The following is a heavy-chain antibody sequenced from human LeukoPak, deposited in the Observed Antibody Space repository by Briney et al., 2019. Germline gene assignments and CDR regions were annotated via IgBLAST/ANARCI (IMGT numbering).Heavy chain of an antibody. J-gene: IGHJ4*02. Sequence: GESLKISCKGSGHSFTSYWIGWVRQMPGKDLEWMGIIYPGESDTRYSPSFQGQVTISADNSISTAYLQWSSLKASDTAMYYCARHFGSGDYYEVVDYWGQGSLVTVSS. CDR2: IYPGESDT. D-gene: IGHD3-22*01. V-gene: IGHV5-51*01. CDR1: GHSFTSYW. CDR3: ARHFGSGDYYEVVDY.